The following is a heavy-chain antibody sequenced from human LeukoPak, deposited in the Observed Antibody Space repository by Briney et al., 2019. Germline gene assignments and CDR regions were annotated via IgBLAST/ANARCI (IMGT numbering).Heavy chain of an antibody. V-gene: IGHV1-18*01. Sequence: ASVKVSCKASGYTFTSYGISWVRQAPGQGLEWMGWISAYNGNTNYAQKLQGRVTMTTDTSTSTAYMELRSLRSDDTAVYYCAKVKFRDYGASLIPKSESSQHWARAPWSPSPQ. D-gene: IGHD3-16*01. CDR2: ISAYNGNT. CDR1: GYTFTSYG. J-gene: IGHJ1*01. CDR3: AKVKFRDYGASLIPKSESSQH.